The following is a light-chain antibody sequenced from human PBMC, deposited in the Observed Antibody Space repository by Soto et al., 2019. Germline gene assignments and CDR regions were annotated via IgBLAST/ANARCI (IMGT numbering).Light chain of an antibody. V-gene: IGKV3-11*01. CDR1: QSVSNN. J-gene: IGKJ5*01. Sequence: LLTQSPATLSLSPGDTATLSCRGSQSVSNNVAWYQQKPGQAPRLLSLGAYTRATGISARFSGSGSGTDFTLTISSLEPEDFAIYYCQQSSNWPSISFGQGTRLEIK. CDR2: GAY. CDR3: QQSSNWPSIS.